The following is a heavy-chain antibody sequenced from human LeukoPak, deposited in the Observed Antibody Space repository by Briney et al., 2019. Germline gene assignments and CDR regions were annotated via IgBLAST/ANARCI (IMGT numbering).Heavy chain of an antibody. CDR2: IVVGSGNT. V-gene: IGHV1-58*02. D-gene: IGHD2-21*02. J-gene: IGHJ4*02. CDR3: AAIPSPSIYCGGDCSY. Sequence: SVKVSCKASGFTFTSSAMQWVRQARGQRLEWIGWIVVGSGNTNYAQKFQERVTITRDMSTSTAYMELSSLRSEDTAVYYCAAIPSPSIYCGGDCSYWGQGTLVTVSS. CDR1: GFTFTSSA.